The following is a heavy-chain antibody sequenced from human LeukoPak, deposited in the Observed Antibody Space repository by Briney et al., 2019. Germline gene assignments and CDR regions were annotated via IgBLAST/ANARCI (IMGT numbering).Heavy chain of an antibody. J-gene: IGHJ5*02. CDR3: ARGGVVVVPAVWFDP. D-gene: IGHD2-2*01. Sequence: SETLSLTCAVYGGSFSGYYWSWIRQPPGKGLEWIGEINHSGSTNYNPSLKSRVTISVDTSKNQFSLKPSSVTAADTAVYYCARGGVVVVPAVWFDPWGQGTLVTVSS. V-gene: IGHV4-34*01. CDR2: INHSGST. CDR1: GGSFSGYY.